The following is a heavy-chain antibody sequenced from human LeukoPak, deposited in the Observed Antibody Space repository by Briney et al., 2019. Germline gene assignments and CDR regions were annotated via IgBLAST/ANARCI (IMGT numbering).Heavy chain of an antibody. Sequence: PGGSLRLPCAASGFTFSSYAMHWVRQAPGKGLEWVSYISSSGSTIYYADSVKGRFTISRDNAKNSLYLQMNSLRAEDTALYYCAKGTVVVITTAFDYWGQGTLVTVSS. CDR2: ISSSGSTI. CDR3: AKGTVVVITTAFDY. J-gene: IGHJ4*02. D-gene: IGHD3-22*01. V-gene: IGHV3-48*03. CDR1: GFTFSSYA.